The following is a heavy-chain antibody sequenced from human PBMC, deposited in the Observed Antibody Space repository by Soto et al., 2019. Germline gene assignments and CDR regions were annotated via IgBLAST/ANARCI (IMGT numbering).Heavy chain of an antibody. CDR1: GFTFSSYW. J-gene: IGHJ6*02. D-gene: IGHD6-19*01. CDR3: ARFFGRVAGRFHYYYYGMDV. Sequence: GGSLRLSCAASGFTFSSYWMHWVRQAPGKGLVWVSRINSDGSSTSYADSVKGRFTISRDNAKNTLYLQMNSLRAEDTAVYYCARFFGRVAGRFHYYYYGMDVWGQGTTVTVSS. CDR2: INSDGSST. V-gene: IGHV3-74*01.